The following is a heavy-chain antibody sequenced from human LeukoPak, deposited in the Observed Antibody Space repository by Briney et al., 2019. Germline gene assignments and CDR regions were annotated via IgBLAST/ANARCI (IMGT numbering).Heavy chain of an antibody. CDR3: ARHPYYYGSGRSMDV. Sequence: PSETLSLTCAVYGGSFSGYYWSWIRQPPGKGLEWIGEINHSGSTNYNPSLKSRVTISVDTSKNQFSLKLSSVTAADTAVYYCARHPYYYGSGRSMDVWGKGTTVTISS. CDR2: INHSGST. J-gene: IGHJ6*04. D-gene: IGHD3-10*01. V-gene: IGHV4-34*01. CDR1: GGSFSGYY.